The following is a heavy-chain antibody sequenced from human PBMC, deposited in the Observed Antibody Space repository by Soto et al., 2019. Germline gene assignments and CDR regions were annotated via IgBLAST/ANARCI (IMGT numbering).Heavy chain of an antibody. J-gene: IGHJ5*02. Sequence: PSETLSLTCTVSGGSISRYYWSWIRQPPGKGLECIGYIYYSGSTNYNPSLKSRVTISVDTSKNQFSLKLSSVTAADTAVYYCARSRAAAGWFDPWGQGTLVTVSS. V-gene: IGHV4-59*01. D-gene: IGHD6-13*01. CDR3: ARSRAAAGWFDP. CDR2: IYYSGST. CDR1: GGSISRYY.